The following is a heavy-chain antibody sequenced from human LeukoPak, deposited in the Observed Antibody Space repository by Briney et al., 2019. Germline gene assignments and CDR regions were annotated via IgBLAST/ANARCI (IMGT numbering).Heavy chain of an antibody. D-gene: IGHD3-16*01. V-gene: IGHV3-15*01. CDR1: GFSFSDAW. J-gene: IGHJ4*02. CDR3: TTLGAFDY. Sequence: GGSLRLSCAASGFSFSDAWMSWVRQAPGKGLEWVGRIKRKTDGGTTDYAAPVKGRFSISRDDSKNTLYLQMNSLKTEDTAVYYCTTLGAFDYWGQGTLVTVSS. CDR2: IKRKTDGGTT.